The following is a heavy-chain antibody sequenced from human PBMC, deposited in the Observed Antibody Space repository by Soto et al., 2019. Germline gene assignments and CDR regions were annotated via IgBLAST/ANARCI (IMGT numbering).Heavy chain of an antibody. CDR3: ARVNGYYYYGMEV. J-gene: IGHJ6*02. D-gene: IGHD3-22*01. V-gene: IGHV3-11*01. CDR2: ISSSGSII. CDR1: GFTFSDYY. Sequence: GGSLRLSCAASGFTFSDYYMSWIRQAPGKGFEWVSDISSSGSIIYYADSVKGRFTISRDNAKNSLYLQMNSLRAEDTAVYYCARVNGYYYYGMEVWGQGTTVTVSS.